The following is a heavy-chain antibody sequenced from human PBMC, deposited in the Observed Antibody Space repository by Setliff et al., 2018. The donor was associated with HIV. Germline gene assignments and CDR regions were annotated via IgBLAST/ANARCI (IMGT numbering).Heavy chain of an antibody. J-gene: IGHJ4*02. V-gene: IGHV3-23*01. D-gene: IGHD1-7*01. Sequence: GGSLRLSCVASGFSFRRYAMSWVRQAPGKGLEWVSVISGSGDGTYYADSVKGRFTISRDNSKDTLYLQMNSLRAEDTALYYCAKDPITRELRPTYFDDWGQGTLVTVSS. CDR1: GFSFRRYA. CDR3: AKDPITRELRPTYFDD. CDR2: ISGSGDGT.